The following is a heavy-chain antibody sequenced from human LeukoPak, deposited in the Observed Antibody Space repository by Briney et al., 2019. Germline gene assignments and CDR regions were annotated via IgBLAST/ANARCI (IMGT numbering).Heavy chain of an antibody. CDR3: ARESGNGYNLYLDY. CDR2: INWNGGST. Sequence: GGSLRLSCAASGFTFSNYWMTWVRQAPGKGLEWVSGINWNGGSTGYADSVKGRFTISRDNAKNSLYLQMNSLRAEDTALYYCARESGNGYNLYLDYWGQGTLVTVSS. V-gene: IGHV3-20*04. J-gene: IGHJ4*02. CDR1: GFTFSNYW. D-gene: IGHD5-24*01.